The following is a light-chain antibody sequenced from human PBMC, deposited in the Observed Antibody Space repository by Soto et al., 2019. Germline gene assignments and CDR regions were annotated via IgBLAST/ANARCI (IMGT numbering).Light chain of an antibody. V-gene: IGKV1-5*03. CDR1: QSVDTC. Sequence: DIQMTQSPSTLSASVGDRVTITCRASQSVDTCLAWYQQKPGKAPHLLIYKASSLETGVPSRFSGSGSVTXXXXTXXXLXPXDFATYYCQQFYRYPWTFGQGTKVEIK. CDR3: QQFYRYPWT. J-gene: IGKJ1*01. CDR2: KAS.